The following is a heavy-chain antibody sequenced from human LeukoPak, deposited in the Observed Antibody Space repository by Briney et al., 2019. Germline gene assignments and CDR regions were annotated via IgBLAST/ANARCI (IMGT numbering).Heavy chain of an antibody. CDR1: GFTFSSYS. D-gene: IGHD3-22*01. J-gene: IGHJ4*02. CDR3: AKTPAVDSSVDINFDY. V-gene: IGHV3-23*01. CDR2: ISGSGGST. Sequence: GGSLRLSCAASGFTFSSYSMNWVRQAPGRGLEWVSAISGSGGSTYYADSVKGRFTISRDNSKNTLYLQMNSLRAEDTAVYYCAKTPAVDSSVDINFDYWGQGTLVTVSS.